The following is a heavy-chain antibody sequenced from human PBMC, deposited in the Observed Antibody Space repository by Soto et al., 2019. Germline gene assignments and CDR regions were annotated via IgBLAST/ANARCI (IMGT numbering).Heavy chain of an antibody. CDR1: GYTFTSYD. CDR3: ARGVRGSGSYYIYYYYYGMDV. Sequence: GASVKVSCKASGYTFTSYDINWVRQATGQGLEWMGWMNPNSGNTGYAQKFQGRVTMTRNTSISTAHMELSSLRSEDTAVYYCARGVRGSGSYYIYYYYYGMDVWGQGTTVTVSS. V-gene: IGHV1-8*01. CDR2: MNPNSGNT. J-gene: IGHJ6*02. D-gene: IGHD3-10*01.